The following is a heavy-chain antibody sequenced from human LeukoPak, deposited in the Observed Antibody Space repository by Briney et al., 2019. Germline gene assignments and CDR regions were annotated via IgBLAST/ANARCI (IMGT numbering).Heavy chain of an antibody. J-gene: IGHJ5*02. V-gene: IGHV2-5*02. Sequence: ESGPTLVKPTQTLTLTCTFSGFSLSTSGVGVGWIRQPPGKALEWLALIYWDDDKRYSPSLKSRLTITKDTSKNQVVLTMTNMDPVDTATYYYAHIHDILTGYLERNWFDPWGQGTLVTVSS. CDR1: GFSLSTSGVG. D-gene: IGHD3-9*01. CDR3: AHIHDILTGYLERNWFDP. CDR2: IYWDDDK.